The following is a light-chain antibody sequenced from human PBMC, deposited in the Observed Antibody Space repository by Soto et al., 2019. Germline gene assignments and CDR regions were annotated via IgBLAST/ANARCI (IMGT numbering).Light chain of an antibody. Sequence: DIQMTQSPSTLSASVGGRVTIPCRSSQSISSWLAWYQQKSGKAPKLLIYDASSLESGVPSRFSGSGSGTDFTLTISSLQPEDFATYYCQHYNTYSTFGQGTKVDIK. CDR3: QHYNTYST. V-gene: IGKV1-5*01. CDR2: DAS. CDR1: QSISSW. J-gene: IGKJ1*01.